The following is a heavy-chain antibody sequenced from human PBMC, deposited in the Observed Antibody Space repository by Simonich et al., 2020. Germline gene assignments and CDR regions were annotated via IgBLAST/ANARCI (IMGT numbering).Heavy chain of an antibody. V-gene: IGHV4-34*01. CDR1: GGSFSGYY. J-gene: IGHJ1*01. CDR2: INHSEST. Sequence: QVQLQQWGAGLLKPSETLSLTCAVYGGSFSGYYWSWIRQPPGKGLEWIGEINHSESTNYNPSLKSRVTISVDTSKNQFSLKLSSVTAADTAVYYCARGLRVAAAGTAFQHWRQGTLVTVSS. CDR3: ARGLRVAAAGTAFQH. D-gene: IGHD6-13*01.